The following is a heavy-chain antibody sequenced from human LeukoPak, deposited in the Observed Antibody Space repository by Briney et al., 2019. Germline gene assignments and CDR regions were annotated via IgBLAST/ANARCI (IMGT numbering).Heavy chain of an antibody. V-gene: IGHV3-23*01. D-gene: IGHD5-12*01. CDR1: GFTFSSYA. Sequence: GGSLRLSCAASGFTFSSYAMSWVRQAPGKGLEWVSAISGSGGSTYYADSVKGRFTISRDNSKNTLYLQMNSLRAEDTAVYYCARAGGYDLASHYWGQGTLVTVSS. J-gene: IGHJ4*02. CDR3: ARAGGYDLASHY. CDR2: ISGSGGST.